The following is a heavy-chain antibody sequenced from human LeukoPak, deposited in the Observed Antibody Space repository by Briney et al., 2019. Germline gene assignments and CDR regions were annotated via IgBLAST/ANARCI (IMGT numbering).Heavy chain of an antibody. CDR3: ARDRGWGMDV. CDR1: GFTFSSYS. CDR2: ISSSSSYI. V-gene: IGHV3-21*01. J-gene: IGHJ6*03. Sequence: PGGSLRLSCAASGFTFSSYSMNWVRQAPGKGLEWVSSISSSSSYIYYADSVKGRFTFSRDNAKNSLYLQMNSLRAEDTAVYYCARDRGWGMDVWGKGTTVTISS. D-gene: IGHD5-12*01.